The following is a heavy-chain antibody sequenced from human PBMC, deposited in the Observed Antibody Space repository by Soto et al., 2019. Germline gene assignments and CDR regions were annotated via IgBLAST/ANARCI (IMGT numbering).Heavy chain of an antibody. V-gene: IGHV2-5*01. CDR3: AHYYYHNSGYSRLFDY. D-gene: IGHD3-22*01. J-gene: IGHJ4*02. Sequence: GVGWIRQTPGKALEWMALIYWNDDKRFSTSLTSRLTITKDTSNNQVVLTLTDMDPVDTATYFCAHYYYHNSGYSRLFDYWGQGTLVTVSS. CDR1: G. CDR2: IYWNDDK.